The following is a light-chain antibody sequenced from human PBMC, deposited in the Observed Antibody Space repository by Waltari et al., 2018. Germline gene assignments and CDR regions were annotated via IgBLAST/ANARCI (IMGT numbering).Light chain of an antibody. V-gene: IGLV3-25*03. CDR3: QSGNSRGSYYV. CDR1: ALPKQY. J-gene: IGLJ1*01. CDR2: KDN. Sequence: SYELTQPPSVSVSPGQTARITFSGDALPKQYVYWYQQKPGQAPVLMIYKDNERPSGIPERFSGSSSGTTVTLTISGVQAEDEADYYCQSGNSRGSYYVFGTGTKVTVL.